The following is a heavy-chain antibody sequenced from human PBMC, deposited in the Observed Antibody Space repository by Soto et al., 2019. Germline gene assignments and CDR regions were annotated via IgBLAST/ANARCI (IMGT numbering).Heavy chain of an antibody. CDR3: ARERAAAAHNWFDP. V-gene: IGHV4-30-4*01. CDR2: IYYSGST. D-gene: IGHD2-2*01. CDR1: GGSIISGDYY. Sequence: SETLSLTCTVSGGSIISGDYYWVWMRQPPGKGLEWIGYIYYSGSTYYNPSLKSRVTISVDTSKNQFSLKLSSVTAADTAVYYCARERAAAAHNWFDPWGQGTLVTVSS. J-gene: IGHJ5*02.